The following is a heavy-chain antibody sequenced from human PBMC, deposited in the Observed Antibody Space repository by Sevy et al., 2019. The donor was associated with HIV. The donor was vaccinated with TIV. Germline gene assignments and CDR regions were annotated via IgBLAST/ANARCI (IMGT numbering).Heavy chain of an antibody. CDR1: GGSISSYY. D-gene: IGHD5-12*01. CDR2: IYYSGGT. CDR3: ARARSGYDLYYFDY. V-gene: IGHV4-59*01. J-gene: IGHJ4*02. Sequence: SETLSLTCTVSGGSISSYYWSWIRQPPGKGLEWIGYIYYSGGTNYNPSLKSRVTISVDTSKNQFSLKLSSVTAADTAVYYCARARSGYDLYYFDYWGQGTLVTVSS.